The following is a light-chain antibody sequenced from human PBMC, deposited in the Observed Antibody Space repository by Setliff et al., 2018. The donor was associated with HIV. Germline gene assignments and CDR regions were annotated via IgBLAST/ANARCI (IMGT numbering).Light chain of an antibody. V-gene: IGLV1-51*01. J-gene: IGLJ1*01. CDR2: DNN. CDR3: GTWDSSLSAYV. Sequence: QSVLTQPPSVSAAPGQKVTISCSGSTSNIRINYVSWFQQLPGTAPKLLIYDNNKRPSGIPDRFSGSKSGTSGTLGITGLQTGDEADYYCGTWDSSLSAYVFGTGTRSPS. CDR1: TSNIRINY.